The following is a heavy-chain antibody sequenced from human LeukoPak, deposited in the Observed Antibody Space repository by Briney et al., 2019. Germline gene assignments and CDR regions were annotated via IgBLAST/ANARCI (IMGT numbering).Heavy chain of an antibody. CDR1: GFSFRRHW. CDR3: ARGPYDYGEYIDY. J-gene: IGHJ4*02. CDR2: IDSSSTI. Sequence: GGSLRLSCAASGFSFRRHWMTWVRQAPGKGLEWVSYIDSSSTIYYADSVKGRFTISRDNAKNSLYLQLNSLRAEDTAVYYCARGPYDYGEYIDYWGQGTLVTVSS. V-gene: IGHV3-69-1*01. D-gene: IGHD4-17*01.